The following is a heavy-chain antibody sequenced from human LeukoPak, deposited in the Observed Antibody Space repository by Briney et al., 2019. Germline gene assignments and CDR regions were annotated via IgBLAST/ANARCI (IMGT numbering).Heavy chain of an antibody. Sequence: ASVKVSCKASGYTFTSYYMHWVRQAPGQGLEWMGIINPSGGRTIYAQKFQGRVTMTEDTSTDTAYMELSSLRSEDTAVYYCATDGYPRRVSGMDVWGQGTTVTVSS. CDR1: GYTFTSYY. CDR2: INPSGGRT. D-gene: IGHD5-18*01. CDR3: ATDGYPRRVSGMDV. J-gene: IGHJ6*02. V-gene: IGHV1-46*01.